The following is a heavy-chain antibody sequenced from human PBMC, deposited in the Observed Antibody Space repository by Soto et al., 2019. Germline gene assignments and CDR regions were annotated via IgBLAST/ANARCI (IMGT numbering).Heavy chain of an antibody. V-gene: IGHV4-39*01. CDR2: IFYSGGT. J-gene: IGHJ5*02. D-gene: IGHD3-22*01. CDR1: GGSILDSTYY. Sequence: QLLLQESGPGLVKPSETLSLTCTVSGGSILDSTYYWAWIRQSPGKGLEWIGTIFYSGGTFYTPSLKSRVTMSVDTSNTQFSLKLGSVTAADTAVYYCARQASGYYYGWFDPWGQGTLVTVSS. CDR3: ARQASGYYYGWFDP.